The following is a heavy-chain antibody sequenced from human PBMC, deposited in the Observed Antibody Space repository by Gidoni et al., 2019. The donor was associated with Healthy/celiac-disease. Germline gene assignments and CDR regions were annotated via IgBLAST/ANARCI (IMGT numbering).Heavy chain of an antibody. Sequence: QLQLQESGPGLVKPSETLSLTCTASGGSISSSSYYWGWSRQPPGKGLEWIGSIYYSGSTYSNPSLKSRVTISVDTSKNQFSLKLSSVTAADTAVYYCARLARRGYSGYDYDYWGQGTLVTVSS. CDR3: ARLARRGYSGYDYDY. D-gene: IGHD5-12*01. CDR2: IYYSGST. J-gene: IGHJ4*02. V-gene: IGHV4-39*01. CDR1: GGSISSSSYY.